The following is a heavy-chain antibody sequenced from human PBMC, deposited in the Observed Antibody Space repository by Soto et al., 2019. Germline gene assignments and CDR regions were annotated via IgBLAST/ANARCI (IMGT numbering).Heavy chain of an antibody. CDR3: ARADSDASVGF. V-gene: IGHV4-59*11. D-gene: IGHD3-16*01. CDR2: ISYSGSS. CDR1: GGSMSSHY. J-gene: IGHJ4*02. Sequence: SETLSLTCTVSGGSMSSHYWTWLRQPPGKGLEWIGDISYSGSSYYNPSLKSRVTISADTSRNQFSLRLTSVIAADKAVYFCARADSDASVGFWGQGTLVTVSS.